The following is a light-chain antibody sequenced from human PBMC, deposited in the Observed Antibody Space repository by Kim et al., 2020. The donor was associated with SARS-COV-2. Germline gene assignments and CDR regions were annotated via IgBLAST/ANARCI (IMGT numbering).Light chain of an antibody. V-gene: IGKV1-5*03. CDR1: QGVSDW. CDR2: KAS. J-gene: IGKJ1*01. CDR3: QQYYSGSRA. Sequence: ASVGDRVTIPCRASQGVSDWLAWYQQKPGKPPKLLIYKASTLEDGVPSRFSATESGTEFTLTINSLQPDDFATYYCQQYYSGSRAFGQGTKVDIK.